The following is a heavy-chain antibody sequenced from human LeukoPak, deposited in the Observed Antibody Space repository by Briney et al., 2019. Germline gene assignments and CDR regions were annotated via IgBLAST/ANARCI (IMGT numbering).Heavy chain of an antibody. CDR2: IIPIFGTA. J-gene: IGHJ3*02. Sequence: ASVKVSCKASGGTFSSYAISWVRQAPGQGLEWMGGIIPIFGTANYAQKFQGRVTITADKSTSTAYMELSSLRSEDTAVYYCARGRYSALGLKDAFDIWGQGTMVTVSS. V-gene: IGHV1-69*06. CDR1: GGTFSSYA. CDR3: ARGRYSALGLKDAFDI. D-gene: IGHD2-21*01.